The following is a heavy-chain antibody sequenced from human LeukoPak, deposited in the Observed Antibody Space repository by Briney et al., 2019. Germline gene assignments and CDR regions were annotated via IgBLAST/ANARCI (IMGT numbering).Heavy chain of an antibody. CDR3: ARGYFYGSGNSNLFDS. J-gene: IGHJ4*02. CDR1: GPSISSSNW. D-gene: IGHD3-10*01. V-gene: IGHV4-4*02. Sequence: SRTLSPTCALSGPSISSSNWWSWVRQTPEKGLEWIGEVHHTGSTNYNPSLKSRGTISVHKPMQQVSLRLSSVTAADTAGYYCARGYFYGSGNSNLFDSGGQGTLVTVSS. CDR2: VHHTGST.